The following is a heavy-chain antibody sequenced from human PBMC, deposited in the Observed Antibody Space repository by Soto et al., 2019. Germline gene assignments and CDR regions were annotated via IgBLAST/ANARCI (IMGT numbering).Heavy chain of an antibody. CDR3: AKDRNPTPGIAAAEGPPVDY. D-gene: IGHD6-13*01. CDR2: ISGSGGST. CDR1: GFTFSSYA. J-gene: IGHJ4*02. Sequence: GGSLRLSCAASGFTFSSYAMSWVRQAPGKGLEWVSAISGSGGSTYYADSVKGRFTISRDNSKNTLYLQMNSLRAEDTAVYYCAKDRNPTPGIAAAEGPPVDYWGQGTLVTVSS. V-gene: IGHV3-23*01.